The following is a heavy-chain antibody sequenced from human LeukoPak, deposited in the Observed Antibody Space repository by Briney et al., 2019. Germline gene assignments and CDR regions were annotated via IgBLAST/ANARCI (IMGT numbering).Heavy chain of an antibody. J-gene: IGHJ5*02. CDR1: GGSISSYY. V-gene: IGHV4-4*07. CDR2: IYTSGST. CDR3: ARGRIVVGSRWFDP. D-gene: IGHD3-22*01. Sequence: PSETLSLTCTVSGGSISSYYWSWVRQPAGKGLEWIGRIYTSGSTNYNPSLKSRVTMSVDTSKNQFSLKLSSVTAADMAVYYCARGRIVVGSRWFDPWGQGTLVTVSS.